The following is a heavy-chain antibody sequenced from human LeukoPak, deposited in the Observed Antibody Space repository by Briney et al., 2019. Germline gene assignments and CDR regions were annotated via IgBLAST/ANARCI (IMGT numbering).Heavy chain of an antibody. V-gene: IGHV3-23*01. D-gene: IGHD6-19*01. J-gene: IGHJ2*01. CDR1: GFTFSNSA. CDR3: ARDLYSSGWYYWYFDL. CDR2: ISAGGSDT. Sequence: GGSLRLSCAASGFTFSNSAMTWVRQAPGKGLEWVSAISAGGSDTIYTDSVKDRFTISRDNSKNTLYLQMNSLRAEDTAVYYCARDLYSSGWYYWYFDLWGRGTLVTVSS.